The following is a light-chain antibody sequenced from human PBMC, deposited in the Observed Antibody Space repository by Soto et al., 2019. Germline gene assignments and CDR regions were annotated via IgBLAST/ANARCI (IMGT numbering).Light chain of an antibody. Sequence: ETVMTQSPATLSVSPGERATLSCRASQSVTSNLAWYQQRPGQAPRLLIYGTSTRATGVPARFSGSGSGTEFTLTISSLQSEDFAVYYCQQYKNWPQKFGQGTKVEIK. CDR3: QQYKNWPQK. V-gene: IGKV3-15*01. CDR1: QSVTSN. CDR2: GTS. J-gene: IGKJ1*01.